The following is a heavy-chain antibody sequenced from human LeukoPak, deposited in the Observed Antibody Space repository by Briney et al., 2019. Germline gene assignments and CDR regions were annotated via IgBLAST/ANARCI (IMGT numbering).Heavy chain of an antibody. CDR1: AFTFSSYW. J-gene: IGHJ3*02. CDR2: IRSDGST. Sequence: GGSLRLSCAASAFTFSSYWMHWVRQAPGKGLVWVSRIRSDGSTTYADSVKGRFTISRDNAKNTLYLQMNSLRAEDTAVYYCARAGDYGSGSCAFDMWGQGTMVTVSS. CDR3: ARAGDYGSGSCAFDM. D-gene: IGHD3-10*01. V-gene: IGHV3-74*01.